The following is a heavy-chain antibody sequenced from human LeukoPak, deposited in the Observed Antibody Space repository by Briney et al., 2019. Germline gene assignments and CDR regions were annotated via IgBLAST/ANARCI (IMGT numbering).Heavy chain of an antibody. V-gene: IGHV1-69*04. CDR1: GGTFSSYA. CDR2: IIPILGIA. D-gene: IGHD1-26*01. J-gene: IGHJ4*02. CDR3: ARDPPKVGATWPLSDY. Sequence: SVKVSCKASGGTFSSYAISWVRQAPGQGLEWMGRIIPILGIANYAQKFQGRVTITADKSTSTAYMELSSLRSEDTAVYYCARDPPKVGATWPLSDYWGQGTLVTVSS.